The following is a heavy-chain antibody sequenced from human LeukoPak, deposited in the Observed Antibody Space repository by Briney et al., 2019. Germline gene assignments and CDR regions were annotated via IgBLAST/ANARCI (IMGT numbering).Heavy chain of an antibody. D-gene: IGHD2-2*01. CDR1: GGSISSYY. J-gene: IGHJ4*02. CDR2: IYYSGST. Sequence: SETLSLTCTVSGGSISSYYWSWIRQPPGKGLEWIGYIYYSGSTNYNPSLKSRVTISVDTSKNQFSLKLSSVTAADTAVYYCARRRYCSSTSCWYYFDYWGQGTLVTVSS. V-gene: IGHV4-59*12. CDR3: ARRRYCSSTSCWYYFDY.